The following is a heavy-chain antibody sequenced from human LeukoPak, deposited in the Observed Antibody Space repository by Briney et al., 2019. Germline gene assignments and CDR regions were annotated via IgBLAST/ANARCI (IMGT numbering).Heavy chain of an antibody. D-gene: IGHD6-19*01. CDR3: AREAVAGPPDY. J-gene: IGHJ4*02. Sequence: SETLSLTCAVSGGSISSGGYSWSWIRQPPGKGLEWIGYIYHSGSTYYNPSLKSRVTISVDRSKNQFSLKLSSVTAADTAVYYCAREAVAGPPDYWGQGTLVTVSS. V-gene: IGHV4-30-2*01. CDR1: GGSISSGGYS. CDR2: IYHSGST.